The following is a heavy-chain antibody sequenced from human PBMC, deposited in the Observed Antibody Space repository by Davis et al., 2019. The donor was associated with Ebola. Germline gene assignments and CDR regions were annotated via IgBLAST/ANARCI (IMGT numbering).Heavy chain of an antibody. CDR3: ARGGPSAVAAYYFDY. J-gene: IGHJ4*02. Sequence: PGGSLRLSCAASGFTFSSYGMHWVRQAPGKGLEWVAVIWYDGSNKYYADSVKGRFTISRDNSKNTLYLQMNSLRAEDTAVYYCARGGPSAVAAYYFDYWGQGTLVTVSS. CDR2: IWYDGSNK. V-gene: IGHV3-33*01. CDR1: GFTFSSYG. D-gene: IGHD6-19*01.